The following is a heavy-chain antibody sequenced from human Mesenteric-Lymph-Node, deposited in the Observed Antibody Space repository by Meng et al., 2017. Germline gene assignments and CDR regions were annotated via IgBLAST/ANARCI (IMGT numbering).Heavy chain of an antibody. CDR2: INPNTGDT. D-gene: IGHD2-8*01. V-gene: IGHV1-2*02. Sequence: ASVKVSCKASGYTFTGYYIHWVRQAPGQGPEWMAWINPNTGDTNYAQKFQGRVTVTMDTSIGTAYMDLSRLTSDDTAVYYSVRDLTNEASSDCWGQGTLVTVSS. CDR3: VRDLTNEASSDC. J-gene: IGHJ4*02. CDR1: GYTFTGYY.